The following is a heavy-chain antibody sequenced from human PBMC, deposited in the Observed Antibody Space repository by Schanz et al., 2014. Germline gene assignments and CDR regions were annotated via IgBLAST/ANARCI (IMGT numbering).Heavy chain of an antibody. V-gene: IGHV4-31*03. Sequence: QVQLQESGPGLVKPSQTLSLTCTVSGGSVSSGGDYWSWIRQHPGKGLEWIGFISYSGSTYYNPSLKSRVTTSVDTSNNQFSLNLSSATAADTAVYYCARDRGHGDLPGDIWGQGTMVTVSS. CDR2: ISYSGST. J-gene: IGHJ3*02. CDR1: GGSVSSGGDY. CDR3: ARDRGHGDLPGDI. D-gene: IGHD4-17*01.